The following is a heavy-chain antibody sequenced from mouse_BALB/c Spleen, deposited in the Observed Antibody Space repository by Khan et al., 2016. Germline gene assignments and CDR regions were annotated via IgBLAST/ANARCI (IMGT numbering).Heavy chain of an antibody. CDR2: IRLKSDNYAT. CDR3: TDLGTDY. Sequence: EVELVESGGGLVQPGGSMKLSCVASGITFSNYWMTWVRQSPEKGLEWVAEIRLKSDNYATHYAESVKGRFTISRDDSKSSVYLQMNNLRTEDTGIYYCTDLGTDYWGQGTTLTVSS. CDR1: GITFSNYW. V-gene: IGHV6-6*02. J-gene: IGHJ2*01. D-gene: IGHD3-3*01.